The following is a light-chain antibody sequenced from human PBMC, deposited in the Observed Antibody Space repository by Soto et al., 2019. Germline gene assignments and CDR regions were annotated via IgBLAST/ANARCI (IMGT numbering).Light chain of an antibody. Sequence: EIVLTQSPGTLSLSPGERANLSCRASQSVRNVYLAWYQQKPGQAPRLLIYDASNRATGIRDRFSGSGSGIHFNLTIIRLEPEDFAVYYCQQSGRSPKTFGQGTKQEIK. CDR3: QQSGRSPKT. V-gene: IGKV3-20*01. CDR2: DAS. CDR1: QSVRNVY. J-gene: IGKJ2*01.